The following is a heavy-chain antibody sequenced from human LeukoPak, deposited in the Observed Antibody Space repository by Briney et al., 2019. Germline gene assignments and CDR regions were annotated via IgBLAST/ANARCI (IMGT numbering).Heavy chain of an antibody. CDR2: IIPILGIA. CDR1: GGTFSSYA. J-gene: IGHJ4*02. Sequence: ASVKVSCKASGGTFSSYAISWVRQAPGQGLEWMGRIIPILGIANYAQKFQGRVTITADKSTSTAYMELNSLRSEDTAVYYCAREDLSGYCSSTSCYGLFGYWGQGTLVTVSS. D-gene: IGHD2-2*01. CDR3: AREDLSGYCSSTSCYGLFGY. V-gene: IGHV1-69*04.